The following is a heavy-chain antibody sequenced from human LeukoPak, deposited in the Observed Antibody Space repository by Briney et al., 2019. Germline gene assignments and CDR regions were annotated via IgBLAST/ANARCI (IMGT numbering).Heavy chain of an antibody. J-gene: IGHJ4*02. CDR1: GYIFTRYA. Sequence: ASVKVSCKASGYIFTRYAKHWVRQVPGQRLEWMGWINAGNGNTKYSQKIQGRVTITRDTSASTAYMGVSSLRSEDTAVYYCARGIEASSGWYVIDYWGQGTLVTVSS. CDR2: INAGNGNT. CDR3: ARGIEASSGWYVIDY. V-gene: IGHV1-3*01. D-gene: IGHD6-19*01.